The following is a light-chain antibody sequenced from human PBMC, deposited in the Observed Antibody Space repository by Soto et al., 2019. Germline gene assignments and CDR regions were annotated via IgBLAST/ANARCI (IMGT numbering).Light chain of an antibody. J-gene: IGLJ2*01. CDR1: SSDVGSYNL. CDR3: CSYAAGGTLV. Sequence: QSVLTQPASVSGSPGQSITISCTGTSSDVGSYNLVSWYQQHPGKAPKLMIYEGSKRPSGVSNRFSGSKSANTASLTISGLQAEDEADYYCCSYAAGGTLVFGGGTQLTVL. CDR2: EGS. V-gene: IGLV2-23*01.